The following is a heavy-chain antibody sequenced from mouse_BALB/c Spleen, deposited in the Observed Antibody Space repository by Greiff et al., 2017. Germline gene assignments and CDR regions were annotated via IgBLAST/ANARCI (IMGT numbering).Heavy chain of an antibody. V-gene: IGHV1-7*01. D-gene: IGHD2-1*01. CDR3: ARVDYGNYFAY. CDR1: GYTFTSYW. CDR2: INPSTGYT. Sequence: QVHVKQSGAELAKPGASVKMSCKASGYTFTSYWMHWVKQRPGQGLEWIGYINPSTGYTEYNQKFKDKATLTADKSSSTAYMQLSSLTSEDSAVYYCARVDYGNYFAYWGQGTLVTVSA. J-gene: IGHJ3*01.